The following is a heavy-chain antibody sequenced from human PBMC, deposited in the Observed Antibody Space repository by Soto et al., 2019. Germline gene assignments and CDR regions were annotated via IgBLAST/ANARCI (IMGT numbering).Heavy chain of an antibody. D-gene: IGHD5-12*01. CDR3: ARDGPHRDGYNIYYYYGIDV. V-gene: IGHV4-31*03. CDR2: IYYSGST. J-gene: IGHJ6*02. CDR1: GGSISSGGYY. Sequence: QVQLQESGPGLVKPSQTLSLTCTVSGGSISSGGYYWSWIRQHPGKGLEWIGYIYYSGSTYYNPSIKSRVTISVDTSKNQFSLKLSSVTAADTAVYYCARDGPHRDGYNIYYYYGIDVWGQGTTVTVSS.